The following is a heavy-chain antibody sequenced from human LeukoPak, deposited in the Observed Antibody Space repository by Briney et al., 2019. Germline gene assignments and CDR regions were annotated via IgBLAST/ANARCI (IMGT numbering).Heavy chain of an antibody. CDR3: GMGRVVITD. CDR1: GFSFSSYW. Sequence: PGGSLRLSCEASGFSFSSYWMTWVRQAPGKGLEWVANINQDGGETRYLDSVKGRFTISRDNAKNSVYLEMNSLRDEDTGLYYCGMGRVVITDWGQGALVTVSS. D-gene: IGHD3-22*01. CDR2: INQDGGET. V-gene: IGHV3-7*01. J-gene: IGHJ4*02.